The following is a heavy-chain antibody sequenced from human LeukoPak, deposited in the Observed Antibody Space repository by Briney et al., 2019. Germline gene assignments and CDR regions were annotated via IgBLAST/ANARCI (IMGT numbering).Heavy chain of an antibody. Sequence: SVKVSCKASGGTFSSYAISWVRQAPGQGLEWMGGIIPVFGTANYAQKFQGRVTITTDESTGTAYMELSSLRSEDTAVYYCAREREQQLVAYYYYYGMDVWGQGTTVTVSS. J-gene: IGHJ6*02. CDR2: IIPVFGTA. CDR1: GGTFSSYA. CDR3: AREREQQLVAYYYYYGMDV. D-gene: IGHD6-13*01. V-gene: IGHV1-69*05.